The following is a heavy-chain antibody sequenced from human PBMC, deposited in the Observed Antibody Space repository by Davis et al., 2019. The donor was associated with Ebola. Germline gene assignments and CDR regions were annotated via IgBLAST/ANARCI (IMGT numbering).Heavy chain of an antibody. J-gene: IGHJ5*02. V-gene: IGHV3-23*01. CDR2: ISGSGGST. Sequence: GESLKISCAASGFTFSSYAMSWVRQAPGKGLEWVSAISGSGGSTYYADSVKGRFTISRDNAKNSLYLQMNSLRAEDTAVYYCARDSLKYHWFDPWGQGTLVTVSS. D-gene: IGHD2/OR15-2a*01. CDR1: GFTFSSYA. CDR3: ARDSLKYHWFDP.